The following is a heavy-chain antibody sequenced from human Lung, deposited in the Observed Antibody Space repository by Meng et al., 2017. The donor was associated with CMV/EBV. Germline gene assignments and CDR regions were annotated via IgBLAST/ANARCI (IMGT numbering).Heavy chain of an antibody. Sequence: VQRPGSGAVLGPPSAPLFLPASVSGGVISTYYWSWSRQPPGKGLEWIGNNYSSGSTNYNPSLASRVTISVDSSKNQFSLKLSSVTAADTAVYYCARHQNGGTYPLDYWGQGTLVTVSS. V-gene: IGHV4-59*08. CDR1: GGVISTYY. CDR2: NYSSGST. CDR3: ARHQNGGTYPLDY. J-gene: IGHJ4*02. D-gene: IGHD3-16*02.